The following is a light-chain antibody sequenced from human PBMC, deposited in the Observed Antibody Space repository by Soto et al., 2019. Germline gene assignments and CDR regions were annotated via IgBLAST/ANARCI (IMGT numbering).Light chain of an antibody. CDR2: RND. CDR1: SSNIGSRT. Sequence: HSVLTQPPSASGTPGQRVTISCSGSSSNIGSRTVNWYQQLPGTAPKLLIYRNDQRPSGVPDRFSGSKSGASASLAISGLQSEDEADYYCAAWDDSLNGGVFGGGTKLTVL. V-gene: IGLV1-44*01. CDR3: AAWDDSLNGGV. J-gene: IGLJ3*02.